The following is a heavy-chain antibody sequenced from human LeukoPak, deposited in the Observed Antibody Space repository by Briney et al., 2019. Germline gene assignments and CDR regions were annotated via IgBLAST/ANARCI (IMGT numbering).Heavy chain of an antibody. CDR2: IYYSGST. CDR1: GGPMRGYF. D-gene: IGHD6-13*01. Sequence: SETLSLTCTVSGGPMRGYFWRWMRQPPGKGREWIGYIYYSGSTNYNPSLKSRVTISVDTSKNQFSLKLSSVTAADTAVYYCARSITSSWYGDFQHWGQGTLVTVSS. J-gene: IGHJ1*01. CDR3: ARSITSSWYGDFQH. V-gene: IGHV4-59*01.